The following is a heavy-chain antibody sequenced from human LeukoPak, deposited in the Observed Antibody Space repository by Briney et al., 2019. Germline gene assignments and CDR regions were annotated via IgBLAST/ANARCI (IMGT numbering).Heavy chain of an antibody. Sequence: SETLSLTCTVSGGSISSYYWSWIRQPAGKGLEWIGRIYTSGYTNSNPSLKSRVTMSVDTSRNQFSLKLSSVTAADTAVYYCAREPLWSGYSYYYYYMDVWGKGTTVTVSS. CDR3: AREPLWSGYSYYYYYMDV. CDR1: GGSISSYY. J-gene: IGHJ6*03. V-gene: IGHV4-4*07. D-gene: IGHD3-3*01. CDR2: IYTSGYT.